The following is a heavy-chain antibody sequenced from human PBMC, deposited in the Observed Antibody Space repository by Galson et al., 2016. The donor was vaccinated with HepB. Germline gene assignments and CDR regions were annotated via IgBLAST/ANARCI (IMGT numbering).Heavy chain of an antibody. CDR1: GDSVSSNSAA. Sequence: AISGDSVSSNSAAWTWIRQSPLRGLEWLGRTYYRSKWYNDYAVSVKSRISIHPDTSKNQFSLQLSSVTPEEKAVYYCARVRCSTFRCQNWFDPWGQGTLVTVSS. D-gene: IGHD2/OR15-2a*01. J-gene: IGHJ5*02. V-gene: IGHV6-1*01. CDR3: ARVRCSTFRCQNWFDP. CDR2: TYYRSKWYN.